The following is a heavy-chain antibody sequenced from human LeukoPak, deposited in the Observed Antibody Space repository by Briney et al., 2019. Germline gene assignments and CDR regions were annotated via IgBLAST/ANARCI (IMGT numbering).Heavy chain of an antibody. CDR3: AKDRVVVPAAMPPNAFDI. CDR1: GFTFSSYG. Sequence: GGSLRLSCAASGFTFSSYGKHWVRQAPGKGLEWVAFIRYDGSNKYYADSVKGRFTISRDNSKNTLYLQMNSLRAEDTAVYYCAKDRVVVPAAMPPNAFDIWGQGTMVTVSS. CDR2: IRYDGSNK. V-gene: IGHV3-30*02. D-gene: IGHD2-2*01. J-gene: IGHJ3*02.